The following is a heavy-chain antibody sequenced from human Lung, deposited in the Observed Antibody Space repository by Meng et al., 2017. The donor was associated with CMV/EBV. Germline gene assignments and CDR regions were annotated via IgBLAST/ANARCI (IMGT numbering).Heavy chain of an antibody. Sequence: QLQVQESGPGPVKPSETPSLTCTVSGGHISGSTTSWGWIRQPPGKALEWIGSMYYSGRTYYNPSLKSRVTISVDTSKNQFSLKLSSVTAADTAIYYCARYYDSGGFDPWGQGTLVTVSS. CDR2: MYYSGRT. D-gene: IGHD4-17*01. V-gene: IGHV4-39*07. J-gene: IGHJ5*02. CDR1: GGHISGSTTS. CDR3: ARYYDSGGFDP.